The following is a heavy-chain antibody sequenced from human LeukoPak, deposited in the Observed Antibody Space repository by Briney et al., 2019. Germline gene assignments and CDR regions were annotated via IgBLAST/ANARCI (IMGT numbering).Heavy chain of an antibody. V-gene: IGHV3-30*03. CDR2: ISYDGSNK. Sequence: GGSLRLSCAASGFTFSSYGMHWVRQAPGKGLEWVAVISYDGSNKYYADSVKGRFTISRDNSKNTLYLQMNSLRAEDTAVYYCARAWELLYPFDYWGQGTLVTVSS. D-gene: IGHD1-26*01. CDR3: ARAWELLYPFDY. CDR1: GFTFSSYG. J-gene: IGHJ4*02.